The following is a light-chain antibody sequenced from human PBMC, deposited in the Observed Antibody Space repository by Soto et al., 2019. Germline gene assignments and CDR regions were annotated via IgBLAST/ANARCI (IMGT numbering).Light chain of an antibody. CDR1: SSDVVTYKY. J-gene: IGLJ2*01. V-gene: IGLV2-14*01. CDR2: EVS. CDR3: CSYAGSTTRVV. Sequence: QSVLTQPASVSGSPGQSIAISCTGTSSDVVTYKYVSWYQQHPGKAPKLMIYEVSIRPSGVSDRFSGSKSGNTASLTISGLRPEYEAYYYCCSYAGSTTRVVFGGGTKLTVL.